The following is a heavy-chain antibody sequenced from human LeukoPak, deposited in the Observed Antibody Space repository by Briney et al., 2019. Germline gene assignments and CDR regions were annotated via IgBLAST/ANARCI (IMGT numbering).Heavy chain of an antibody. V-gene: IGHV1-46*01. CDR1: GYSFTSNY. Sequence: GASVKVSCKASGYSFTSNYIHWVRQAPGQGLEWMGMIHPSDGSTSYAQKFQGRVTVTRDTSTSTVHMELSGLRSEDTAVYYCARDQEAFDYWGQGTLVTVSS. J-gene: IGHJ4*02. CDR2: IHPSDGST. CDR3: ARDQEAFDY.